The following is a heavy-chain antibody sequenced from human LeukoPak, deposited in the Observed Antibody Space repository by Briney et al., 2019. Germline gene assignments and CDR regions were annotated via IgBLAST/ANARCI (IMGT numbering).Heavy chain of an antibody. CDR3: ARGGLLVVASFGYYGMDV. Sequence: GASVKVSCKASGYTFTSYYMHWVRQAPGQGLEWMGIINPSGGSTSYAQKFQGRVTMTRDTSTSTVYMELSSLRSGDTAVYYCARGGLLVVASFGYYGMDVWGQGTTVTVSS. V-gene: IGHV1-46*01. CDR1: GYTFTSYY. D-gene: IGHD2-8*02. CDR2: INPSGGST. J-gene: IGHJ6*02.